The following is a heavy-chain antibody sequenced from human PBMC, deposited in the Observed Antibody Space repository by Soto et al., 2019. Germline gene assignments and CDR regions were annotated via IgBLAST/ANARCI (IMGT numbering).Heavy chain of an antibody. CDR1: GFTFSNYG. Sequence: QVQLVESGGGVVQPGGSLRLSCAASGFTFSNYGMHCVRQAPGKGLEWVADITKNGRNKDYADSVKGRLAISRDNSKNTLELQMNSLRVEDTAMYYCGRCNGDDCHSPFDYWGQGTLVTVSS. V-gene: IGHV3-30*03. J-gene: IGHJ4*02. CDR2: ITKNGRNK. D-gene: IGHD2-8*01. CDR3: GRCNGDDCHSPFDY.